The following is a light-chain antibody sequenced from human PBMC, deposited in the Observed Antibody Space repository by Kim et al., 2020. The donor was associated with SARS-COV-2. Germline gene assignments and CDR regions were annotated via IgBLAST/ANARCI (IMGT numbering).Light chain of an antibody. CDR3: QAWDSSLV. Sequence: SVSPEQTASIACAGDKLGDKFVCWYQQKPGQSPVLVIYQDSKRPSVIPERFSGSNAGNTATLTISGTQAMDEADYYCQAWDSSLVFGGGTQLTVL. V-gene: IGLV3-1*01. J-gene: IGLJ2*01. CDR2: QDS. CDR1: KLGDKF.